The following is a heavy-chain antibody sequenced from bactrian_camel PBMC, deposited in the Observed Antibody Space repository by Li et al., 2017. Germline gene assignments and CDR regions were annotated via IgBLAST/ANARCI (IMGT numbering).Heavy chain of an antibody. CDR1: GFTFSNYC. Sequence: HVQLVESGGGSVQAGGSLRLSCAASGFTFSNYCMAWFRQAPGKARERVARIFSAGTTSYADSVKGRFTISRDNAKNTLYLKTNNLNPDDTDVYYCTTRPRGYLNVTPSSQGTQVTVS. CDR2: IFSAGTT. V-gene: IGHV3S6*01. J-gene: IGHJ4*01. D-gene: IGHD3*01.